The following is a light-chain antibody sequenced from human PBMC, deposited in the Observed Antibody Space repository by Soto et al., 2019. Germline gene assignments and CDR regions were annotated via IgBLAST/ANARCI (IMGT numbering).Light chain of an antibody. V-gene: IGKV1-39*01. CDR1: QSISSY. CDR3: QQSYSTLYT. Sequence: DIQMTQSPSSLSASVGDRVTITCRASQSISSYLNWYQQKPGKAPKLLIYAASSLQSGVPSRFSGSGSGTDFTHTISSLQPEDFDTYYCQQSYSTLYTFGKGTKVDIK. CDR2: AAS. J-gene: IGKJ2*01.